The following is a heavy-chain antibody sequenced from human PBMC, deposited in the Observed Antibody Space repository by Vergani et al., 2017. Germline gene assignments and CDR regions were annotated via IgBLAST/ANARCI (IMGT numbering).Heavy chain of an antibody. D-gene: IGHD3-10*01. Sequence: VQLVESGGGLVQPGGSLRLSCAASGFTFSSYAMSWVRPAPGKGLEWVSAISGSGGSTYYADSVKGRFTISRDNSKNTLSLQMNSRRAEDAAVYYCAKAASITMVRGAGDAFDIWSQGTMVTVSS. CDR1: GFTFSSYA. V-gene: IGHV3-23*04. CDR3: AKAASITMVRGAGDAFDI. J-gene: IGHJ3*02. CDR2: ISGSGGST.